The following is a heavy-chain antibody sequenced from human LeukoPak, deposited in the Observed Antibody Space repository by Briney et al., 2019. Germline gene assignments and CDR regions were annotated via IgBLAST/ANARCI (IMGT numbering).Heavy chain of an antibody. J-gene: IGHJ4*02. Sequence: GGSLRLSCAPSGFTFSSYAMSWVRQAPGKGLEWVSANTGSGGSTYYADPVEGRFPISRDNSNNTLHPQMTSLRAQHTAVYYCANPQVDYWGQGTLLTLPS. CDR2: NTGSGGST. CDR3: ANPQVDY. V-gene: IGHV3-23*01. CDR1: GFTFSSYA.